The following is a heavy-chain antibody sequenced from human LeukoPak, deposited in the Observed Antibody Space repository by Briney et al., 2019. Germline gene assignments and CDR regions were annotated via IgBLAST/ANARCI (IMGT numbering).Heavy chain of an antibody. CDR2: IYTSGST. CDR1: GGSISSYY. V-gene: IGHV4-4*07. J-gene: IGHJ3*02. D-gene: IGHD2-15*01. Sequence: SEILSLTCTVSGGSISSYYWSWIRQPAGKGLEWIGRIYTSGSTNYNPSLKSRVTMSVDTSKNQFSLKLSSVTAADTAVYYCARDPLGYCSGGSCHDAFDIWGQGTMVTVSS. CDR3: ARDPLGYCSGGSCHDAFDI.